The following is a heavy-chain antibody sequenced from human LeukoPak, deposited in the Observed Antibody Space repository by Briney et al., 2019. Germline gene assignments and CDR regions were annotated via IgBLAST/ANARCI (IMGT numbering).Heavy chain of an antibody. CDR2: IYYSGST. D-gene: IGHD3-3*01. V-gene: IGHV4-39*07. J-gene: IGHJ4*02. CDR3: ARAPSYYDFWSGYYKGDSYYFDY. CDR1: GGSISSSSYY. Sequence: SETLSLTCTASGGSISSSSYYWGWIRQPPGKGLEWIGSIYYSGSTYYNPSLKSRVTISVDTSKNQFSLKLSSVTAADTAVYYCARAPSYYDFWSGYYKGDSYYFDYWGQGTLVTVSS.